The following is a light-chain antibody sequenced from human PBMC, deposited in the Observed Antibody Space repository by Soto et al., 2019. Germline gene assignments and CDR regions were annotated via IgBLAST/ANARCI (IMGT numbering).Light chain of an antibody. CDR1: SSDVGGYNY. CDR3: SSYTSSSPYV. CDR2: EVN. V-gene: IGLV2-14*01. J-gene: IGLJ1*01. Sequence: QSALTQPASVSGSPGQSITISCTGTSSDVGGYNYVSWYQQHPGKAPRLMIYEVNDRPSGVSNRFSGSKSGNTASLTISGLQAEDEADYYCSSYTSSSPYVFGTGTRSTS.